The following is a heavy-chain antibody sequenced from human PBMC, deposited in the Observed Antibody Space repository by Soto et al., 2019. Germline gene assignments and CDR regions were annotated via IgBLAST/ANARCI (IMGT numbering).Heavy chain of an antibody. J-gene: IGHJ5*02. CDR1: GGTFSSYA. CDR2: IIPIFGTA. D-gene: IGHD5-18*01. Sequence: QVQLVQSGAEVKKPGSSVKVSCKASGGTFSSYAISWVRQAPGQGLEGMGGIIPIFGTANYAQKFQGRVTITADKSTGTAYMELSSLRSEDTAVYYCARAPVDTAMVTFRWFDPWGQGTLVTVSS. V-gene: IGHV1-69*06. CDR3: ARAPVDTAMVTFRWFDP.